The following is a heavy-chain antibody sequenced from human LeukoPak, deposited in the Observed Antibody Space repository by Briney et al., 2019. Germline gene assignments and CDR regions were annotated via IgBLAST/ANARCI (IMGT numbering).Heavy chain of an antibody. CDR3: ARTGDGSDYFDY. D-gene: IGHD5-24*01. CDR1: GGTFSSYA. V-gene: IGHV1-69*06. J-gene: IGHJ4*02. Sequence: ASVKVSCKASGGTFSSYAISWVRQAPGQGLEWMGGIIPIFGTANYAQMFQGRVTITADKSTSTAYMELSSLRSEDTAVYYCARTGDGSDYFDYWGQGTLVTVSS. CDR2: IIPIFGTA.